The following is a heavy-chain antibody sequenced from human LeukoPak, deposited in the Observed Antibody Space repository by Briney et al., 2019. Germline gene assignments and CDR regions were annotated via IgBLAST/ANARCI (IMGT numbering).Heavy chain of an antibody. CDR3: AKKNGRLWSGRPTPYFDY. D-gene: IGHD3-3*01. J-gene: IGHJ4*02. V-gene: IGHV3-23*01. CDR2: ISGSGGST. CDR1: GFTFSSYA. Sequence: GGSLRLSCAASGFTFSSYAMSWVRQAPGKGLEWVSAISGSGGSTYYADSVKGRFTISRDNSKNTLYLQMNSLRAEDTAVYYCAKKNGRLWSGRPTPYFDYWGQGTLVTVSS.